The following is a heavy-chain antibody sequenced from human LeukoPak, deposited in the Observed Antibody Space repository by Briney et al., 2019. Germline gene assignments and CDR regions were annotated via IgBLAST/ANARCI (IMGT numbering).Heavy chain of an antibody. V-gene: IGHV4-4*07. J-gene: IGHJ6*03. D-gene: IGHD2-2*01. Sequence: PSETLSLTCTVSGGSISSYYWSWIRQPAGKGLEWIGRIYTSGSTNYNPSLKSRVIMSVDTSKNQFSLKLSSVTAADTAVYYCATCSSTSCLPFWSGYDRPHTPIYYYYYMDVWGKGTTVTVSS. CDR3: ATCSSTSCLPFWSGYDRPHTPIYYYYYMDV. CDR2: IYTSGST. CDR1: GGSISSYY.